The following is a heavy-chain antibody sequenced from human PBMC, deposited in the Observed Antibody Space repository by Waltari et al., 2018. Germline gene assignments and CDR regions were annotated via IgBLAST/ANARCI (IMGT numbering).Heavy chain of an antibody. CDR1: GYSISSGYY. V-gene: IGHV4-38-2*01. CDR2: IYHSGST. CDR3: ASRSIAARPWDY. D-gene: IGHD6-6*01. J-gene: IGHJ4*02. Sequence: QVQLQESGPGLVKPSETLSLTCAVSGYSISSGYYWGWIRQPPGKGLEWIGSIYHSGSTYYNPSLKSRVTIPVDTSKNQFSLKLSSVTAADTAVYYCASRSIAARPWDYWGQGTLVTVSS.